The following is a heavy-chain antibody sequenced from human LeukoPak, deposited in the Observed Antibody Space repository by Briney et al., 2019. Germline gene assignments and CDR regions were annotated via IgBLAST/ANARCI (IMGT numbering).Heavy chain of an antibody. CDR1: GFTFSSYA. Sequence: GGSLRLSCAASGFTFSSYAMHWVRQAPGKGLEWVSSISSSSSYIYYADSVKGRFTISRDNAKNSLYLQMNSLRAEDTAVYYCARTSSGWYRLVDYWGQGTLVTVSS. CDR3: ARTSSGWYRLVDY. J-gene: IGHJ4*02. V-gene: IGHV3-21*01. CDR2: ISSSSSYI. D-gene: IGHD6-19*01.